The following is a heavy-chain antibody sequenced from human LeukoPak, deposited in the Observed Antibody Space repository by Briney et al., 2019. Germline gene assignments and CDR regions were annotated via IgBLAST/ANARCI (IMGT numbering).Heavy chain of an antibody. CDR1: GGSLSRNY. Sequence: PSETLSLTCTVSGGSLSRNYWSWIRQPAGTGLEWIGRIYTSGSTYYNPSLTSRVTISVDTSKNQFSLKLSSVTAADTAVYYCARANSIAARYDAFDIWGQGTMVTVSS. D-gene: IGHD6-6*01. CDR3: ARANSIAARYDAFDI. V-gene: IGHV4-4*07. CDR2: IYTSGST. J-gene: IGHJ3*02.